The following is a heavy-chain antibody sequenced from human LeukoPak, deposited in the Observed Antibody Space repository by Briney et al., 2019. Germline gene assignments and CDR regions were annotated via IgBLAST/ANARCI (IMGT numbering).Heavy chain of an antibody. D-gene: IGHD4-11*01. CDR2: ISAYDGNT. Sequence: ASVKVSCKXSGYTFTSYGISWVRQSPGQGLEGMGWISAYDGNTNYAQKLQGRVTMTTDTSTSTAYMELRSLRSDDTAVYYCARVDYSDYVGYFDYWGQGTLVTVSS. CDR1: GYTFTSYG. V-gene: IGHV1-18*01. J-gene: IGHJ4*02. CDR3: ARVDYSDYVGYFDY.